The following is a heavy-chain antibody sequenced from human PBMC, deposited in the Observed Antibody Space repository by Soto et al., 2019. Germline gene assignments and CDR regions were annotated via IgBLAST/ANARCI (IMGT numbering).Heavy chain of an antibody. Sequence: SETLSLTCAVYGGSFSGYYWSWIRQPPGKGLEWIGEINHSGSTNYNPSLKSRVTISVDTSKNQFSLKLSSVTAADTAVYYCARRYDFWSGYSVYYYYGMDVWGQGTTVTVSS. CDR3: ARRYDFWSGYSVYYYYGMDV. V-gene: IGHV4-34*01. CDR2: INHSGST. J-gene: IGHJ6*02. CDR1: GGSFSGYY. D-gene: IGHD3-3*01.